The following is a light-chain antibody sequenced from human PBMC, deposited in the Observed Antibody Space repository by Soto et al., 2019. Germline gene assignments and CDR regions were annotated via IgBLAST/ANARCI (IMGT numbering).Light chain of an antibody. J-gene: IGKJ1*01. Sequence: AIQMTQSPSSLSASVGDRVTITCRASQGIRNDLGWYQQKPGKAPKLLIYAASSLKSGVPSRFSGSRSDTDFTLTISSLQPEDFATYYCLQDYNYPWTVGQGTKVDIK. CDR3: LQDYNYPWT. V-gene: IGKV1-6*01. CDR2: AAS. CDR1: QGIRND.